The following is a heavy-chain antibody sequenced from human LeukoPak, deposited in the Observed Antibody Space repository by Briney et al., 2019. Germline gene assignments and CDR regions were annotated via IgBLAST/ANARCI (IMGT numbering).Heavy chain of an antibody. Sequence: PGXXLRLSCAASGFTFSSYSMNWVRQAPGKGLEWVSSMSINSGLKYHADSVKGRFTISRDNAKNSLYLQMNSLRAEDTAVYYCAREFEYRTSGAGYWGQGTLVTVSS. J-gene: IGHJ4*02. CDR3: AREFEYRTSGAGY. V-gene: IGHV3-21*01. CDR1: GFTFSSYS. D-gene: IGHD6-6*01. CDR2: MSINSGLK.